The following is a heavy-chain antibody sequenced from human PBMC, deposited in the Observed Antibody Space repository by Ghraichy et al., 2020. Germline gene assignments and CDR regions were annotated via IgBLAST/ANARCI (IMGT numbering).Heavy chain of an antibody. D-gene: IGHD2-15*01. Sequence: ASVKVSCKASGYTFTSYGISWVRHAPGQGLEWMGWISTYNGNTNYAQKFQGRVTMTTDTSTSTAYMELRSLRSDDTAVYYCARPPGRFWDYWGQGTLVTVSP. CDR3: ARPPGRFWDY. CDR2: ISTYNGNT. CDR1: GYTFTSYG. J-gene: IGHJ4*02. V-gene: IGHV1-18*01.